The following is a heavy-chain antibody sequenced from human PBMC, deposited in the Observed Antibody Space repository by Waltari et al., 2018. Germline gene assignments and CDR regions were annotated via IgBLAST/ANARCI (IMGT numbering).Heavy chain of an antibody. D-gene: IGHD1-7*01. Sequence: QVQLVQSGAEVKKPGASVKVSCKASGYTFTGYYMHWVRQAPGQGLEWMGGIIPICGTANYAQKFQGRVTITTDESTSTAYMELSSLRSEDTAVYYCARDPSPYNWNYGSLDYWGQGTLVTVSS. V-gene: IGHV1-69*01. J-gene: IGHJ4*02. CDR3: ARDPSPYNWNYGSLDY. CDR1: GYTFTGYY. CDR2: IIPICGTA.